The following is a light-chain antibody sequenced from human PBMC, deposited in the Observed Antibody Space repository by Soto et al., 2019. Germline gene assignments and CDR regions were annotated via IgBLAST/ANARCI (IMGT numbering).Light chain of an antibody. V-gene: IGLV1-40*01. CDR1: SSNIGADYD. CDR2: GNS. CDR3: QSYDSSLSAVV. J-gene: IGLJ3*02. Sequence: QAVVTQPPLVSGAPGQRVTISCTGSSSNIGADYDVHWYQQLPGTAPKLLIYGNSNRPSGVPDRFSGSKSGTSASLAITGLQAEDEADYYCQSYDSSLSAVVFGGGTKVTVL.